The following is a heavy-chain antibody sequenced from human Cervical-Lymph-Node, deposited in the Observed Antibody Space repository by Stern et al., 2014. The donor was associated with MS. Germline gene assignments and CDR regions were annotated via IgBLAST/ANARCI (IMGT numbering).Heavy chain of an antibody. J-gene: IGHJ4*02. CDR3: ARHDQGGGAPDY. CDR2: IFCGDSDA. V-gene: IGHV5-51*01. D-gene: IGHD4-23*01. CDR1: GYTFGDYW. Sequence: EVQLVESGAEVKKTGESVKISCQGIGYTFGDYWIAWVRQMPGKGLEWMGFIFCGDSDARYSPSFQGQVTISADTSSDHAYLQWNTLKASATAIYYCARHDQGGGAPDYWGQGTLVTVSS.